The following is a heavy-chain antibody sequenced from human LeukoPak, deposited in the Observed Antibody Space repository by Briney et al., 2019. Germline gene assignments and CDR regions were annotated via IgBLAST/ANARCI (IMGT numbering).Heavy chain of an antibody. CDR2: ISYDRSNK. D-gene: IGHD5-24*01. CDR3: ARDPNPMATATDY. V-gene: IGHV3-30-3*01. CDR1: GFTFSSYA. J-gene: IGHJ4*02. Sequence: GGSLRLSCAASGFTFSSYAMHWVRQAPGKGLEWVAVISYDRSNKYYADSVKGRFTISRDNSKNTLYLQMNSLRAEDTAVYYCARDPNPMATATDYWGQGTLVTVSS.